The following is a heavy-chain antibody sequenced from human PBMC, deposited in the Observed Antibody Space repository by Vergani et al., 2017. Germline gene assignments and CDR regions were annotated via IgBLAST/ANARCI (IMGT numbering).Heavy chain of an antibody. CDR1: EGTFTTYN. V-gene: IGHV1-69*08. CDR2: IIPMFDIT. J-gene: IGHJ4*02. CDR3: ARDCPRSGSNSPLCN. Sequence: QVHLVQSGGEVKKPGSSVRVSCKASEGTFTTYNFNWVRQAPGQGLEWMGRIIPMFDITNHAQKFQGRVTLTTDKSTNTAYVELSSLRDEDTAVYYCARDCPRSGSNSPLCNWGQGTLVTVSA. D-gene: IGHD2-15*01.